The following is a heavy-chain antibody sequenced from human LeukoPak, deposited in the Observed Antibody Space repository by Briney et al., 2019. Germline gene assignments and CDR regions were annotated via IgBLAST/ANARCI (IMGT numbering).Heavy chain of an antibody. D-gene: IGHD4-11*01. CDR3: AKAGRNYHNWLDP. CDR2: TSYDGAAK. CDR1: GFDFSGYG. Sequence: GGSLRLSCAASGFDFSGYGMHWVRQAPGKGLERVAVTSYDGAAKFYAHSVEGRFTVSRDNSKNTLYLQMNTLRAEDTAVYYCAKAGRNYHNWLDPWGQGTLVTVSS. J-gene: IGHJ5*02. V-gene: IGHV3-30*18.